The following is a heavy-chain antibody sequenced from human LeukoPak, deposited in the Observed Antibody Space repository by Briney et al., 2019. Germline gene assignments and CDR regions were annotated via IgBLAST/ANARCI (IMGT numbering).Heavy chain of an antibody. CDR2: IYSGGST. V-gene: IGHV3-53*01. J-gene: IGHJ3*02. Sequence: GGSLTLSCAASGFTVSSNYMSWVRQAPGKGLEWVSIIYSGGSTFYADSVKGRFTISRDNSKNTLYLQMNSLRAEDTAVYYCARGGSYLSAFDIWGQGTMVPVSS. D-gene: IGHD1-26*01. CDR3: ARGGSYLSAFDI. CDR1: GFTVSSNY.